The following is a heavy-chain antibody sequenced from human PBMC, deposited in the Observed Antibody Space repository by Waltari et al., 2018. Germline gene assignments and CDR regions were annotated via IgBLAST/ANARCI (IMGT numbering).Heavy chain of an antibody. CDR3: ARGAVTMIVVEPYYFDY. Sequence: QVQLVPSGAEVKKPGSSVKVSCKASGATFSSYAIRWVRQAPGQGLEWMGGISPIFGTANYAKKFQGRVTITADESKSTAYMELSSLRSEDTAVYYCARGAVTMIVVEPYYFDYWGQGTLVTVAS. D-gene: IGHD3-22*01. V-gene: IGHV1-69*01. CDR2: ISPIFGTA. J-gene: IGHJ4*02. CDR1: GATFSSYA.